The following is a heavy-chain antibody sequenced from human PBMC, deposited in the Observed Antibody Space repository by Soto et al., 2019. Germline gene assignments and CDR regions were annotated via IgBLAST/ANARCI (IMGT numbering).Heavy chain of an antibody. Sequence: QVQLVQSGAEVKKPGASVKVSCKAAGYTFTSYYMHWVRQAPGQGLEWMGIINPSGGSTSYAQKFKGRVTMTRDTSTSTVYMELSSLRSEDTAVYYCARLTQSDSRFDPWGQGTLVTVSS. J-gene: IGHJ5*02. CDR2: INPSGGST. CDR3: ARLTQSDSRFDP. D-gene: IGHD2-15*01. V-gene: IGHV1-46*03. CDR1: GYTFTSYY.